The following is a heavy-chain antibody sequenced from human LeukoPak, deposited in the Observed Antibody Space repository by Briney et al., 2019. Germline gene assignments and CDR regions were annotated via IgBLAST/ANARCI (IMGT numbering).Heavy chain of an antibody. V-gene: IGHV4-39*07. J-gene: IGHJ3*02. CDR2: IYYSGTT. CDR1: GGSISSSPYY. Sequence: SETLSLTCTVSGGSISSSPYYWGWIRQPPGKGLEWIGSIYYSGTTHYNPSLESRVTISVDTSKNQFSLKLASATAADTAVYYCAGTKQWLAFDIWGQGTMVTVSS. D-gene: IGHD6-19*01. CDR3: AGTKQWLAFDI.